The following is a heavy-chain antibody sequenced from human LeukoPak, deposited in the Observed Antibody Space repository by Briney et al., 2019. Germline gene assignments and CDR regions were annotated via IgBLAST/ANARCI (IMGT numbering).Heavy chain of an antibody. J-gene: IGHJ4*02. CDR3: ATYRQVLLPFES. CDR2: ISGSGTNT. Sequence: GGSLRLSCAASGFTFSSYAMNWVRQAPGKGLEWVSGISGSGTNTDYIDSVKGRFTVSRDNSKSTLSLQMNSLRAEDTAIYYCATYRQVLLPFESWGQGTLVTVSS. V-gene: IGHV3-23*01. D-gene: IGHD2-8*02. CDR1: GFTFSSYA.